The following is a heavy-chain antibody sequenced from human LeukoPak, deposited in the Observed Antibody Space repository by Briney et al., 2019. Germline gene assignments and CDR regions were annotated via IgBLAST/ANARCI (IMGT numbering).Heavy chain of an antibody. D-gene: IGHD5-24*01. CDR1: GYTFTGYY. CDR2: INPNSGGT. CDR3: ARDLEAPGAETWPTPDY. Sequence: ASVKVSCKASGYTFTGYYMHWVRQAPGQGLEWMGWINPNSGGTNYAQKFQGWVTATRDTPISTAYMELSRLRSDDTAVYYCARDLEAPGAETWPTPDYWGQGTLVTVSS. J-gene: IGHJ4*02. V-gene: IGHV1-2*04.